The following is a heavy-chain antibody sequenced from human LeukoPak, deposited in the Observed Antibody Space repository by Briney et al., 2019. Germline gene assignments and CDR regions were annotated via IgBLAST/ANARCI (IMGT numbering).Heavy chain of an antibody. CDR2: IYYSGST. Sequence: SETLSLTCTVSGGSISSSSYYWGWIRQPPGKGLEWIGSIYYSGSTYYNPSLKSRVAISVDTSKNQFSLKLSSVTAADTAVYYCASRPSGILFDYWGQGTLVTVSS. D-gene: IGHD3-3*02. V-gene: IGHV4-39*07. CDR1: GGSISSSSYY. CDR3: ASRPSGILFDY. J-gene: IGHJ4*02.